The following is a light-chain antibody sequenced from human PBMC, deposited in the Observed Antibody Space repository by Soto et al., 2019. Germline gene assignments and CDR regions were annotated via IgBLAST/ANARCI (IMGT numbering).Light chain of an antibody. CDR1: QSVSSSY. Sequence: EIVLTQSPGTLSLSPGERATLSCRASQSVSSSYLAWYQQKLGQAPRLLIYGASSRATGIPDRFSGSGSGTEFTLTISRLEPEDFAVYYCQQYGSSPLLTFGGGTKVEIK. V-gene: IGKV3-20*01. CDR3: QQYGSSPLLT. CDR2: GAS. J-gene: IGKJ4*01.